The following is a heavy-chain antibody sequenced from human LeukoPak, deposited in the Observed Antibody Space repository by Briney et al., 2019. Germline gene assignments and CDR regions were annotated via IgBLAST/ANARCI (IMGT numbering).Heavy chain of an antibody. CDR1: GYTFSNYG. J-gene: IGHJ4*02. V-gene: IGHV1-18*01. D-gene: IGHD1-14*01. Sequence: ASVNVTRKASGYTFSNYGISWVRQAPGQGLEWMGLVSGYNGDTNFAQKFQGRVAMTTDASTSTAYMELRSLRSDDTAVYYCARERKVEYNKSDYWGQGTLVTVAS. CDR2: VSGYNGDT. CDR3: ARERKVEYNKSDY.